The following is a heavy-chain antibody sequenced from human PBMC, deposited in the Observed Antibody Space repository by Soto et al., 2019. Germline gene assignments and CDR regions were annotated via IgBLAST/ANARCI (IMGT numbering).Heavy chain of an antibody. Sequence: QVQLVQSGAEVKKPGASVKVSCKASGYTFTGYYMHWVRQAPGQGLEWMGWIDPNSGGTNYAQKFQGWVTMTRDTSANTRYMERRRRRSDDTAVYYCARTMCRSTRCYVGSWDYWGQGTLVSGSS. J-gene: IGHJ4*02. CDR3: ARTMCRSTRCYVGSWDY. D-gene: IGHD2-2*01. V-gene: IGHV1-2*04. CDR1: GYTFTGYY. CDR2: IDPNSGGT.